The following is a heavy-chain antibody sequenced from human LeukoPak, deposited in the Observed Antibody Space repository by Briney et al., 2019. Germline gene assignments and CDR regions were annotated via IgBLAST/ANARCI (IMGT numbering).Heavy chain of an antibody. CDR1: GFTFSSYA. Sequence: GGALRLSCAASGFTFSSYAMHWVRQAPGRGLEYVSAISSIGGSTYYANSVKGRFTISRDSSKSTLYLQMGSLRAEDMAVYYCARDANYYDSSGHHSYFDYWGQGTLVTVPS. J-gene: IGHJ4*02. V-gene: IGHV3-64*01. D-gene: IGHD3-22*01. CDR2: ISSIGGST. CDR3: ARDANYYDSSGHHSYFDY.